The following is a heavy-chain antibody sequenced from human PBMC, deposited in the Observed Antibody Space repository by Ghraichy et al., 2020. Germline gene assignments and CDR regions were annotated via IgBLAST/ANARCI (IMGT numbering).Heavy chain of an antibody. CDR1: GGSFSGYF. Sequence: SETLSLTCAVYGGSFSGYFWTWIRQPPGKGLEWIGEIDHSGSTLYNPSLKSRVTVSVDPSKNQFFLKLSSVAAADTAVYYCGRKAHYYSVDYWGQGTLVIVSS. CDR3: GRKAHYYSVDY. CDR2: IDHSGST. V-gene: IGHV4-34*01. J-gene: IGHJ4*02. D-gene: IGHD2-21*02.